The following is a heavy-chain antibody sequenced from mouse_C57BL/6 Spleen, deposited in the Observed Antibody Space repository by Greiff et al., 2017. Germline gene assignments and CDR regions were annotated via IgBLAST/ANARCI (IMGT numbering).Heavy chain of an antibody. Sequence: EVHLVESGGGLVKPGGSLKLSCAASGFTFSSYAMSWVRQTPEKRLEWVATISDGGSYTYYPDNVKGRFTISRDNAKNNLYLQMSHLKSEDTAMYYCARVDYDEGFAYWGQGTLVTVSA. CDR3: ARVDYDEGFAY. CDR2: ISDGGSYT. CDR1: GFTFSSYA. V-gene: IGHV5-4*01. J-gene: IGHJ3*01. D-gene: IGHD2-4*01.